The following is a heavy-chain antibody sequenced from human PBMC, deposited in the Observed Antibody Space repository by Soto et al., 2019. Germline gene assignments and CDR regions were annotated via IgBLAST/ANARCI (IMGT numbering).Heavy chain of an antibody. CDR3: ARTVLGPDLLADSFVDYYYYMDV. CDR2: IYYSGST. CDR1: GGSISSSSYY. V-gene: IGHV4-39*01. D-gene: IGHD3-9*01. Sequence: SETLSLTCTVSGGSISSSSYYWGWIRQPPGKGLEWIGSIYYSGSTSCNPSLKSRVTISVDTSKNQFSLKLNSVTAADTAVYYCARTVLGPDLLADSFVDYYYYMDVWGQGTTVTVSS. J-gene: IGHJ6*03.